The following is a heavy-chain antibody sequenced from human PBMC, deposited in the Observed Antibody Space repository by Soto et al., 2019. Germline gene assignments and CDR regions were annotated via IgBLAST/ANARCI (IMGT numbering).Heavy chain of an antibody. CDR1: GFTFSSYG. CDR2: IWYDGSNK. D-gene: IGHD1-26*01. J-gene: IGHJ6*02. V-gene: IGHV3-33*01. Sequence: QVQLVESGGGVVQPGRSLRLSCAASGFTFSSYGMHWVRQAPGKGLEWVAVIWYDGSNKYYADSVKGRFTISRDNSKNTLYLRMNSLRAVDTAVYYCARDRTLQGARLYYGMDVWCQGSTVTVSS. CDR3: ARDRTLQGARLYYGMDV.